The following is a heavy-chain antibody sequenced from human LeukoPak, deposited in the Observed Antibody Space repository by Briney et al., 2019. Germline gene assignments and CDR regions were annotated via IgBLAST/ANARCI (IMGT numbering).Heavy chain of an antibody. Sequence: PGGSLRLSCAASGFTFGGYTMNWVRQAPGKGLEWVSSISTGSVYLYYADSVKGRFTISRDNDKNSLYLQIDSLRAEDTAVYYCARGSSDDYLDYWGQGTLVTVSS. J-gene: IGHJ4*02. V-gene: IGHV3-21*06. CDR3: ARGSSDDYLDY. CDR2: ISTGSVYL. CDR1: GFTFGGYT.